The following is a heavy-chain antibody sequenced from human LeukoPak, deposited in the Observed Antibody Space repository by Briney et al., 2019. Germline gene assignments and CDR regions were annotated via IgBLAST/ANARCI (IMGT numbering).Heavy chain of an antibody. CDR2: INHSGSA. J-gene: IGHJ3*02. Sequence: SETLSLTCAVYGGSFSGNFWSWIRQTPGKGLEWIGEINHSGSANYNPSLKKRVTILSDTSKTQFSLKLSSATAADTAVYYCARVENQYSGAFDIWGQGTMVTVSS. CDR1: GGSFSGNF. D-gene: IGHD1-14*01. V-gene: IGHV4-34*01. CDR3: ARVENQYSGAFDI.